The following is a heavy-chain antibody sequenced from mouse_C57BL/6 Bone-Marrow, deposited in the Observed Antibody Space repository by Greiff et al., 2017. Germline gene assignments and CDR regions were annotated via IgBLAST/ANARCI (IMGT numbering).Heavy chain of an antibody. V-gene: IGHV1-52*01. CDR3: ARSYYGNYFDY. J-gene: IGHJ2*01. CDR2: IDPSDSDT. Sequence: VQLQQPGAELVRPGSSVKLSCKASGYTFTSYWMHWVKQRPLQGLEWIGNIDPSDSDTHYHQKFKDKATLTVDKSSSTAYMQLSSLTSEDSAVYYCARSYYGNYFDYWGQGTTLTVSS. CDR1: GYTFTSYW. D-gene: IGHD1-1*01.